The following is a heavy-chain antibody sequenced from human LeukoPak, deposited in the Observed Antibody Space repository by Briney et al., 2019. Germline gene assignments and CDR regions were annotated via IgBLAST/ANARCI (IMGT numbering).Heavy chain of an antibody. CDR1: GFTFSSYA. CDR3: AKADYYYGMDV. Sequence: GGSLRLSCAASGFTFSSYAMSWVRQAPGKGLEWVAAVSGGGGGTYYADSVKGRFTISRDTSKNTLYLQMNSLRVEDTAVYYCAKADYYYGMDVWGQGTTVTVSS. CDR2: VSGGGGGT. V-gene: IGHV3-23*01. J-gene: IGHJ6*02.